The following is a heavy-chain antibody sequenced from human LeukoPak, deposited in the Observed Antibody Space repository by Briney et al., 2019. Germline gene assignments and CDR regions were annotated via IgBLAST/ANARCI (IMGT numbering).Heavy chain of an antibody. Sequence: GASVTVSCTASGYTFTSYDINWVRQAPGQGLEWMGWMNPNSGNTGYAQKFQGRVTMTRNTSISTAYMELSSLRSEDTAVYYCARGQSSRSGSYYYWGQGTLVTVSS. CDR2: MNPNSGNT. D-gene: IGHD1-26*01. J-gene: IGHJ4*02. CDR3: ARGQSSRSGSYYY. V-gene: IGHV1-8*01. CDR1: GYTFTSYD.